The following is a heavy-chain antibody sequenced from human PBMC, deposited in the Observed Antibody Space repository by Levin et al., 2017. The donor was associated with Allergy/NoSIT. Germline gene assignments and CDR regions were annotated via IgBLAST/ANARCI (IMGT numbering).Heavy chain of an antibody. J-gene: IGHJ4*02. CDR3: ARVADFGGQWLDY. CDR2: IYYSGST. V-gene: IGHV4-39*07. CDR1: GGSISSSSYY. Sequence: PSETLSLTCTVSGGSISSSSYYWGWIRQPPGKGLEWIGSIYYSGSTYYNPSLKSRVTISVDTSKNQFSLKLSSVTAADTAVYYCARVADFGGQWLDYWGQGTLVTVSS. D-gene: IGHD6-19*01.